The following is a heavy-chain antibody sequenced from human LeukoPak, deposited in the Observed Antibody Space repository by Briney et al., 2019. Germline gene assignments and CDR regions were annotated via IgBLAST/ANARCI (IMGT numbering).Heavy chain of an antibody. J-gene: IGHJ4*02. Sequence: ASVKVSCKASGYTFTSYGISWVRQAPGQGLEWMGWISAYNGNTNYAQKLQGRVTMTTDTSTSTAYMELRSLRSDDTAVYYCARFAYYYDSSGYYQDYWGQGTLVTVSS. CDR2: ISAYNGNT. V-gene: IGHV1-18*01. D-gene: IGHD3-22*01. CDR3: ARFAYYYDSSGYYQDY. CDR1: GYTFTSYG.